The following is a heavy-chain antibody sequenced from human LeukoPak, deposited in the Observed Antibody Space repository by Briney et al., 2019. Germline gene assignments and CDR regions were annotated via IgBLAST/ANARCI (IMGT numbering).Heavy chain of an antibody. CDR3: AKSRSGSANYYFDN. V-gene: IGHV3-66*01. D-gene: IGHD5-12*01. J-gene: IGHJ4*02. CDR2: IYSGGNT. CDR1: GFTVTNYY. Sequence: GGSLRLSCAASGFTVTNYYMTWVRQAPGKGLEWVSVIYSGGNTFYADSVKGRFTISRDNSKNTLNLQMNSLRAEDTAVYYCAKSRSGSANYYFDNWGPGTLVSVSS.